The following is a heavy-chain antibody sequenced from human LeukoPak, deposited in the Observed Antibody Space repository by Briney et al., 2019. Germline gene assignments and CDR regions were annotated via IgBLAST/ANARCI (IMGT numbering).Heavy chain of an antibody. Sequence: GGSLRLSCAASGLTFIKYVMSSVRQAPGKGLEWGSACGGVASTYYADYVKGRFNISRANSKNTLYLQMTSLRAEDTAISYCAKAGRLQAVAGWIDYWGQGTLVTVS. D-gene: IGHD6-19*01. CDR2: CGGVAST. V-gene: IGHV3-23*01. CDR1: GLTFIKYV. J-gene: IGHJ4*02. CDR3: AKAGRLQAVAGWIDY.